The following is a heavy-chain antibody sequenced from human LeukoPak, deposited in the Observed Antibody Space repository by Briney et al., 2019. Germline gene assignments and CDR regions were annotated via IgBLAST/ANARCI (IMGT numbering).Heavy chain of an antibody. V-gene: IGHV3-23*01. D-gene: IGHD1-26*01. J-gene: IGHJ4*02. Sequence: PGGSLRLSCAASGFTFSSYDVSWVRQAPGKGLEWISGISTSGGSTYYADSVKGRFTISRDNFKNTLYLQMNSLRAEDTAVYSCAKGWSRGSHPIDNWGQGTLVTVSS. CDR3: AKGWSRGSHPIDN. CDR2: ISTSGGST. CDR1: GFTFSSYD.